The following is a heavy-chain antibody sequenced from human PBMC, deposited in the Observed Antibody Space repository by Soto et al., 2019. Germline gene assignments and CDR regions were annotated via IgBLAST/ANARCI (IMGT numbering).Heavy chain of an antibody. CDR1: GFTVSSNY. CDR3: ARMGVIPFYYYGMDV. J-gene: IGHJ6*02. V-gene: IGHV3-66*01. CDR2: IYSGGST. D-gene: IGHD3-16*02. Sequence: EVQLVESGGGLVQPGGSLRLSCAASGFTVSSNYMSWVRQAPGKGLEWVSVIYSGGSTYYADSVKGRFTISRDNSKNTLYLQMNSLRAEDTAVYYGARMGVIPFYYYGMDVWGQGTTVTVSS.